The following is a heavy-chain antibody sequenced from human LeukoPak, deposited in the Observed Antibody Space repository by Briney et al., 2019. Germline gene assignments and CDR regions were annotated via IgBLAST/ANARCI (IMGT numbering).Heavy chain of an antibody. V-gene: IGHV3-48*02. Sequence: GESLKISCTASGFTFSTFGMSWVRQAPGKGLEWVSYITTSSSTIYYADSVRGRFTISRDNAKNSLYLQMNSLRDEDSAVYYCTRDWGRFDIWGQGTMVTVSS. J-gene: IGHJ3*02. CDR2: ITTSSSTI. CDR3: TRDWGRFDI. D-gene: IGHD3-16*01. CDR1: GFTFSTFG.